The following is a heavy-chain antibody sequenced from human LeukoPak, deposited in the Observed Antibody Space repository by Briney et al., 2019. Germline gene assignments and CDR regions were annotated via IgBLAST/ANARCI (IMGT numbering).Heavy chain of an antibody. J-gene: IGHJ5*01. Sequence: SETLSLTCTVSGGSISSYYWSWIRQPPGKGLEWIGYIYYSGSTNYNPSLKSRVTISVDTSKNQFSLKLTSMTAADTAVYYCSLAKWNVNCFDTWGHGTLVTVSS. D-gene: IGHD1-20*01. CDR3: SLAKWNVNCFDT. CDR1: GGSISSYY. CDR2: IYYSGST. V-gene: IGHV4-59*12.